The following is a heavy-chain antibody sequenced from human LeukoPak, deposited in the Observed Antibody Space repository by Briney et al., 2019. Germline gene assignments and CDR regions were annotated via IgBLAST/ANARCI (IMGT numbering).Heavy chain of an antibody. D-gene: IGHD6-6*01. V-gene: IGHV3-48*01. CDR3: AREYSSSSGRSFDY. Sequence: GASLRLSCAASGFTFSTYSMNSLRQPPAKRLHWVSYISSSSTNMYYADSVKGRFTISTDNAQNSLYLQMNSLRAEDTAVYYCAREYSSSSGRSFDYWGQGTLVTVSS. CDR2: ISSSSTNM. CDR1: GFTFSTYS. J-gene: IGHJ4*02.